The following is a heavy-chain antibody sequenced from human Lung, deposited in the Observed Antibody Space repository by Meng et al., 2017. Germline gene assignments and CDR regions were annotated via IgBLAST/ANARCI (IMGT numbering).Heavy chain of an antibody. Sequence: QLQASGPGLVKPSQTLSLTCTGSGGSISSSNYYWSWIRQPPGKGLEWSGHIYNSGRTYYNPSLKSRITISVDTSKNQFSLKLSSVTAADTAVYYCARGQKGYFDLWGRGTLVTVSS. V-gene: IGHV4-30-4*01. CDR3: ARGQKGYFDL. CDR2: IYNSGRT. J-gene: IGHJ2*01. CDR1: GGSISSSNYY.